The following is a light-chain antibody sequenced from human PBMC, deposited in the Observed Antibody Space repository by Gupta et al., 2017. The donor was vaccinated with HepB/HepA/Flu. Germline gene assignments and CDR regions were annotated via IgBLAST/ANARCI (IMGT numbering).Light chain of an antibody. Sequence: QSVLTQPPSVSAAPGQKVTISCSGSSSNIGNNYVSWYQQLPGTAPKLLIYENNKRPSGIPDRFSGSKSGTSATLGITGLQTGDEADYYCGTWDSSLSVVFGGGTKLNGL. CDR3: GTWDSSLSVV. V-gene: IGLV1-51*02. J-gene: IGLJ2*01. CDR1: SSNIGNNY. CDR2: ENN.